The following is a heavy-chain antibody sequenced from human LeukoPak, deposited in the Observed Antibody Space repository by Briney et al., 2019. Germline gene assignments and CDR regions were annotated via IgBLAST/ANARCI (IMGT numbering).Heavy chain of an antibody. D-gene: IGHD4-17*01. CDR3: AREATDYGVYLGAAGYMDV. CDR1: GFTFSSYG. J-gene: IGHJ6*03. Sequence: GRSLRLTCAASGFTFSSYGMHWVRQAPGKGLEWVAVIWYDGSNKYYADSVKGRFTISRDNSKNTLYLQMNSLRAEDTAVYYCAREATDYGVYLGAAGYMDVWGKGTMVTVSS. CDR2: IWYDGSNK. V-gene: IGHV3-33*01.